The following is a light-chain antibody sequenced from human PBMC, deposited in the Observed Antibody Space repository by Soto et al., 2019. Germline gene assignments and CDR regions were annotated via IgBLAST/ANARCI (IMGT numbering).Light chain of an antibody. CDR2: DVN. J-gene: IGLJ1*01. V-gene: IGLV2-14*03. CDR3: GSYTSRTPLV. CDR1: TSDVGGYNY. Sequence: QSVLTQPASVSGSPGQSISISCTGSTSDVGGYNYVSWYQQHPGKAPKLLIYDVNVRPSGVSDRFSGSKSGNTASLTISGLQAEDEADYYCGSYTSRTPLVLGTGTKVTVL.